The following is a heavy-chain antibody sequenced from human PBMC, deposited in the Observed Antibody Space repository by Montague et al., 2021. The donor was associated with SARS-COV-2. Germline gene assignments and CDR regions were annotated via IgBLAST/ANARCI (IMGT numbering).Heavy chain of an antibody. CDR2: ISSSSSYI. V-gene: IGHV3-21*01. D-gene: IGHD1-26*01. Sequence: SLRLSCAASGFTFSSYSMNWVRQAPGKGLEWVSSISSSSSYIYYADSVKGRFTISRDNAKNSLYLQMNSLRAEDTAVYYCARGRATYYYYMDVWGKGTTVTVSS. CDR3: ARGRATYYYYMDV. CDR1: GFTFSSYS. J-gene: IGHJ6*03.